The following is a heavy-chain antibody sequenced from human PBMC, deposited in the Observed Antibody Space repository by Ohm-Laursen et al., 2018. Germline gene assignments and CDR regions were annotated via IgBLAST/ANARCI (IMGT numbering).Heavy chain of an antibody. CDR2: INHSGST. D-gene: IGHD3-10*01. CDR3: ERGHRTYYYGSGRSPGMDV. CDR1: GGSFSGYY. Sequence: SETLSLICGVYGGSFSGYYWSWIRQPPGKGLEWIGEINHSGSTNYNPSLKSRVTISVDTSKNQFSLKLSSVTAADTAVYYCERGHRTYYYGSGRSPGMDVWGQGTTVTVSS. V-gene: IGHV4-34*01. J-gene: IGHJ6*02.